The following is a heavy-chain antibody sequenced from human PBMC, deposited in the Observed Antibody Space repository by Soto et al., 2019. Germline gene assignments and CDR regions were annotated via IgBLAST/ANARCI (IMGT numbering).Heavy chain of an antibody. V-gene: IGHV1-69*13. D-gene: IGHD2-2*01. CDR1: GGTFSSYA. Sequence: ASVKVSCKASGGTFSSYAISWVRQAPGQGLEWMGGIIPIFGTANYAQKFQGRVTITADESTSTAYMELSSLRSEDTAVYYCAGARADAHGGGDYYYGMDVWGQGTTVTVSS. CDR3: AGARADAHGGGDYYYGMDV. J-gene: IGHJ6*02. CDR2: IIPIFGTA.